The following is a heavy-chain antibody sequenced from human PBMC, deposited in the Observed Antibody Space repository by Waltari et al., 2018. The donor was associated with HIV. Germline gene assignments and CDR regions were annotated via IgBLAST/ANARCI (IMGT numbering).Heavy chain of an antibody. CDR1: GGSFSGYY. V-gene: IGHV4-34*01. J-gene: IGHJ5*02. CDR2: INHSGST. Sequence: QVQLQQWGAGLLKPSETLSLTCAVYGGSFSGYYWSWIGQPPGKGLEWIGEINHSGSTNYNPSLKSRVTISVDTSKNQFSLKLSSVTAADTAVYYCARGLAGPYYDFWSGYWVFDPWGQGTLVTVSS. D-gene: IGHD3-3*01. CDR3: ARGLAGPYYDFWSGYWVFDP.